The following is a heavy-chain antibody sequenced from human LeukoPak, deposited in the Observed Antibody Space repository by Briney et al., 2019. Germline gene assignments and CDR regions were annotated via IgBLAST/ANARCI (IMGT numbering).Heavy chain of an antibody. CDR2: INPNSGGT. CDR3: ARDLLGESDY. V-gene: IGHV1-2*02. Sequence: ASVKASCKASGYTFTGYYMHWVRQAPGQGLEWMGWINPNSGGTNYAQKFQGRVTMTRDMSISTAYMELSRLRSDDTAVYYCARDLLGESDYWGQGTLVTVSS. D-gene: IGHD3-10*01. J-gene: IGHJ4*02. CDR1: GYTFTGYY.